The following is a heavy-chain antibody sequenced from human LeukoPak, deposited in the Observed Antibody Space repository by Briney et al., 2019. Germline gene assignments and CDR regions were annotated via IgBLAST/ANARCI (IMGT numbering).Heavy chain of an antibody. CDR1: GGATSSNNYY. J-gene: IGHJ4*02. D-gene: IGHD3-9*01. V-gene: IGHV4-39*01. Sequence: FGSPALTCNVPGGATSSNNYYLGLNRQPPREGPGWVGGIYYSGSTYYNPSLKSRVTISVDTSKNQFSLKLSSVTAADTAVYYCARHEKLRYFDWFPIDYWGQGTLVTVSS. CDR3: ARHEKLRYFDWFPIDY. CDR2: IYYSGST.